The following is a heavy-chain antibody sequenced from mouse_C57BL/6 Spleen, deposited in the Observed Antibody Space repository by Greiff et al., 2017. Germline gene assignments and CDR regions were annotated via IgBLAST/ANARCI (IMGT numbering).Heavy chain of an antibody. V-gene: IGHV14-3*01. CDR2: IDPANGNT. J-gene: IGHJ4*01. CDR3: ARASSRGRAMDY. Sequence: EVQLQQSVAELVRPGASVKLSCTASGFTIKNTYMHWVKQRPEQGLEWIGRIDPANGNTKYDPKFQGKATITAAKSSTTAYLQLSSLTSEDTAIYYCARASSRGRAMDYWGQGTSVTVSS. D-gene: IGHD6-2*01. CDR1: GFTIKNTY.